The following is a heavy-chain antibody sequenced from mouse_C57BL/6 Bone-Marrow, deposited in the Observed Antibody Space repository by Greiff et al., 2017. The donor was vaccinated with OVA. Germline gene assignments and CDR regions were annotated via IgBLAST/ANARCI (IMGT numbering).Heavy chain of an antibody. CDR2: ISYDGSN. V-gene: IGHV3-6*01. CDR1: GYSITSGYY. CDR3: ARPGAY. Sequence: EVKLLESGPGLVKPSQSLSLTCSVTGYSITSGYYWNWIRQFPGNKLEWKGYISYDGSNNYNPSLKNRISITRDTSKNQFFLKLNSVTTEDTATYYCARPGAYWGQGTLVTVSA. J-gene: IGHJ3*01.